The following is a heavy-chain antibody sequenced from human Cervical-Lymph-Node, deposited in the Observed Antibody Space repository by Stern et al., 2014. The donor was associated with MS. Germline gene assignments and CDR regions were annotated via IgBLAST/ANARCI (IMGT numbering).Heavy chain of an antibody. J-gene: IGHJ1*01. Sequence: QVQLGQSGPEVKKPGDSVKVSCKTYGYTFTKNGITWERKAPGQELEWMGWSSAYNGATMSLQNFQCRLTLTTDTSTSTAYMELRSLTSYDTAVYYCARDQRYCTNTTCYSLLFFPHWGQGTLVTVSS. CDR3: ARDQRYCTNTTCYSLLFFPH. CDR1: GYTFTKNG. D-gene: IGHD2-8*01. V-gene: IGHV1-18*01. CDR2: SSAYNGAT.